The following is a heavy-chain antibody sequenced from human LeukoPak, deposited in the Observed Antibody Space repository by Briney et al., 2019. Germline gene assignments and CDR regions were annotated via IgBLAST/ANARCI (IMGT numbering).Heavy chain of an antibody. CDR1: GFTFSSYA. CDR2: ISSSSSYI. D-gene: IGHD2-2*01. J-gene: IGHJ5*02. V-gene: IGHV3-21*01. Sequence: GGSLRLSCAASGFTFSSYAMNWVRQAPGKGLEWVSSISSSSSYIYYADSVKGRFTISRDNAKNSLYLQMNSLRAEDTAVYYCARVRLVVSGFDPWGQGTLVTVSS. CDR3: ARVRLVVSGFDP.